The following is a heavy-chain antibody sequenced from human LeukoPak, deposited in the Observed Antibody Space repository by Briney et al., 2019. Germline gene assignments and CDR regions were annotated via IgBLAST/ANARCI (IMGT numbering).Heavy chain of an antibody. D-gene: IGHD6-13*01. CDR3: AKGSLGSWYYFDY. CDR2: ISGSGGST. V-gene: IGHV3-23*01. J-gene: IGHJ4*02. CDR1: GFTFSSYA. Sequence: GGSLRLSCAASGFTFSSYAMSWVRQAPGKGLEWVSAISGSGGSTYYADSVKGPFTISRDNSKNTLYLQMNSLRAEDTAVYYCAKGSLGSWYYFDYWGQGTLVTVSS.